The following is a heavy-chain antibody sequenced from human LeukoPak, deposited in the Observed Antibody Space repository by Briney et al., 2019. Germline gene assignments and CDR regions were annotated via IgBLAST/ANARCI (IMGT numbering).Heavy chain of an antibody. CDR3: ARLRRAGWLEYYFDY. Sequence: PSETLSLTCTVSGGSISSYYRSWIRQPPGKGLEWIGYMYYSGSTNYNPSLKSRVTISVDTSKNQFSLKLSSVTAADTAVYYCARLRRAGWLEYYFDYWGQGTLVTVSS. CDR2: MYYSGST. J-gene: IGHJ4*02. CDR1: GGSISSYY. D-gene: IGHD6-19*01. V-gene: IGHV4-59*01.